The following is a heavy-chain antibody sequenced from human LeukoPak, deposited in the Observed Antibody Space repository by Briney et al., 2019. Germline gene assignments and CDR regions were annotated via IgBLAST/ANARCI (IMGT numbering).Heavy chain of an antibody. CDR3: ARPGYCSSTSCDGYYYYYGMDV. D-gene: IGHD2-2*03. Sequence: ASVKVSCKASGYTFTSYDINWVRQATGQGLEWMGWMNPNSGNTGYAQKFQGRVTMTRNTSISTAYMELSSLRSEDTAVYYCARPGYCSSTSCDGYYYYYGMDVWGQGTTVTVSS. CDR2: MNPNSGNT. V-gene: IGHV1-8*01. CDR1: GYTFTSYD. J-gene: IGHJ6*02.